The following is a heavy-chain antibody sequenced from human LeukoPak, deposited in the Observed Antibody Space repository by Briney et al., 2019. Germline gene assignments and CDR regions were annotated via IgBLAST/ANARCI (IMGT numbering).Heavy chain of an antibody. Sequence: SETLSLTCAVYGGSFSGYYWSWIRQPPGKGLEWIGEINHSGSTNYNPSLKSRVTISVDTSKNQFSLKLSSVTAADTAVYYCASQRGWYGGFDYWAREPWSPSPQ. J-gene: IGHJ4*02. V-gene: IGHV4-34*01. D-gene: IGHD6-19*01. CDR2: INHSGST. CDR3: ASQRGWYGGFDY. CDR1: GGSFSGYY.